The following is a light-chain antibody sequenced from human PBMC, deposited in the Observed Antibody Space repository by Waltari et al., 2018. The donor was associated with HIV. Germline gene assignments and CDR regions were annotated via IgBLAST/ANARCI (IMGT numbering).Light chain of an antibody. CDR3: AAWDDSLSGPV. Sequence: QSVLTQPPSASGTPGQRVTISCSGSNSNIGSNYVYWYQQRPGTAPKVLIYRTNQRASGVPDRFSGSRSGTSASRAISGLRSVDEADYYCAAWDDSLSGPVFGGGTKLTVL. V-gene: IGLV1-47*01. J-gene: IGLJ3*02. CDR2: RTN. CDR1: NSNIGSNY.